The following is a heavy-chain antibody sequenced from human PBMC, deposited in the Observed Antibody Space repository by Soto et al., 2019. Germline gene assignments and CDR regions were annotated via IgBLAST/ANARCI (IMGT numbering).Heavy chain of an antibody. CDR1: GFTSSRSA. D-gene: IGHD4-17*01. J-gene: IGHJ6*02. V-gene: IGHV1-58*01. CDR3: TAPTVTTPHYYYCADV. Sequence: SVKVSCKSFGFTSSRSAVLWVRQARGQRLEWIGWVVVGSGYTNYAQKFQERVTITTDMPTSTVYMELSSLRSDDTGVYYCTAPTVTTPHYYYCADVCGQGTSVTVSS. CDR2: VVVGSGYT.